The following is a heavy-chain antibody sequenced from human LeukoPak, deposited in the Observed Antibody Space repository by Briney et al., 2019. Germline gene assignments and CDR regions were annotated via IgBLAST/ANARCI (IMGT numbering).Heavy chain of an antibody. D-gene: IGHD7-27*01. Sequence: GGSLRLSCAASGFTVSSNYMSWVRQAPGKGLEWVSVIYSGGSTYYADSVKGQFTISRDNSKNTLYLQMNSLRAEDTAVYYCARANWGSKNYYYYGMDVWGQGTTVTVSS. J-gene: IGHJ6*02. CDR2: IYSGGST. CDR1: GFTVSSNY. V-gene: IGHV3-53*01. CDR3: ARANWGSKNYYYYGMDV.